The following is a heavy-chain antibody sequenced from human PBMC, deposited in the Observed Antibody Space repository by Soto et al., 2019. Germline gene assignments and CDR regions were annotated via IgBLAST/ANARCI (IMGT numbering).Heavy chain of an antibody. CDR1: SGSFSGYY. CDR3: ARHGGYYFDY. J-gene: IGHJ4*02. V-gene: IGHV4-34*01. CDR2: LYQGLSI. Sequence: SETLSLTCAVYSGSFSGYYWSWIRQPPRKGLEWIGELYQGLSIVYNPSLESRVTISGDSSKNQFSLKLRSVTAADTAIYYCARHGGYYFDYWGQGTLVTVSS.